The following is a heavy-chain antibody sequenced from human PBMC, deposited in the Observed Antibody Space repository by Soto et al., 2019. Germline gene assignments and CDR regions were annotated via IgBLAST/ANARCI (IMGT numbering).Heavy chain of an antibody. Sequence: ASVKVSCKASGGTFSSYAISWVRQAPGQGLEWMGGIIPIFGTANYAQKFQGRVTITADKSTSTAYMELSSLRSEDTAVYYCAVAAAGTGYYYYYGMDVWGQGTTVTVSS. CDR3: AVAAAGTGYYYYYGMDV. J-gene: IGHJ6*02. V-gene: IGHV1-69*06. CDR1: GGTFSSYA. D-gene: IGHD6-13*01. CDR2: IIPIFGTA.